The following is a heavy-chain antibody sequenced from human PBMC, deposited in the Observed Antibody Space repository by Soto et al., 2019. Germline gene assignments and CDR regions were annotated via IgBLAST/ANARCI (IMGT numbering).Heavy chain of an antibody. CDR2: IWYDGSNK. CDR1: GFTFSSYG. Sequence: GGSLRLSCAASGFTFSSYGMHWVRQAPGKGLEWVAVIWYDGSNKYYADSVKGRFTISRDNSKNTLYLQMNSLRAEDTAVYYCARDFGDYYFDYWGQGTLVTVSS. D-gene: IGHD4-17*01. CDR3: ARDFGDYYFDY. V-gene: IGHV3-33*01. J-gene: IGHJ4*02.